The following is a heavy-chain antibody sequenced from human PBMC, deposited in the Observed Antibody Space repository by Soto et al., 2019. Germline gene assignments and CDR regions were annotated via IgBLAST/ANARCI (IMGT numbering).Heavy chain of an antibody. V-gene: IGHV4-34*01. CDR1: GGSFSGYY. CDR2: IKHRGSI. Sequence: QVQLQQWGAGLLKPSETLSLNCAVYGGSFSGYYWSWIRQPPGKGLEWIGEIKHRGSINYNPSLKSQVTMSVDTSKNQCSLRLNSVTAADTAVFYCARGSRMRIPAASGRDYCYEGVDVWGQGTAVTVSS. D-gene: IGHD2-15*01. CDR3: ARGSRMRIPAASGRDYCYEGVDV. J-gene: IGHJ6*02.